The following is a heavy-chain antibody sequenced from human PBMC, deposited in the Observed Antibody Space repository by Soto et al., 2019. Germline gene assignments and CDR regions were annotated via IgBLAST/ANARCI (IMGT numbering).Heavy chain of an antibody. CDR1: GFNVSSNY. CDR2: IYSGGST. Sequence: EVQLVESGGGLIQPGGSLRLSCAASGFNVSSNYMSWVRQAPGKGLEWLSVIYSGGSTYYAESVKGRFTISRDNSKNTLNLQMNALRVEDTAVYYCASCPHVGISTSWGQGTLVTVSS. D-gene: IGHD2-2*01. V-gene: IGHV3-53*01. J-gene: IGHJ4*02. CDR3: ASCPHVGISTS.